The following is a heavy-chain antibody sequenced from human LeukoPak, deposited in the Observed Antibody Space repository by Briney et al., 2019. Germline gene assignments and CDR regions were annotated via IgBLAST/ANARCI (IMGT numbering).Heavy chain of an antibody. CDR3: ASAPNVDDAFDI. Sequence: ASVKVSCKASGYTFTSYYMHWVRQAPGQGLEWMGIINPSGGSTSYAQKFQGRVTMTRDTSTSTVYVELSSLRSEDTAVYYCASAPNVDDAFDIWGQGTMVTVSS. V-gene: IGHV1-46*01. CDR2: INPSGGST. J-gene: IGHJ3*02. CDR1: GYTFTSYY. D-gene: IGHD3/OR15-3a*01.